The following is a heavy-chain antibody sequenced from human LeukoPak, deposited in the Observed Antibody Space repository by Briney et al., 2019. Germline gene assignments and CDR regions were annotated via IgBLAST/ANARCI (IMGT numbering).Heavy chain of an antibody. Sequence: EPGGSLRLSCEASRFTFSSYWMSWVRQAPGKGLEWVANIKDDGSQKNYIDSVKGRFTISRDNAKASLFLQMNSLSSEDTAVYYCARRNSGTWWSFDSWGQGTLVTVSS. CDR1: RFTFSSYW. V-gene: IGHV3-7*01. D-gene: IGHD2-15*01. CDR3: ARRNSGTWWSFDS. J-gene: IGHJ4*02. CDR2: IKDDGSQK.